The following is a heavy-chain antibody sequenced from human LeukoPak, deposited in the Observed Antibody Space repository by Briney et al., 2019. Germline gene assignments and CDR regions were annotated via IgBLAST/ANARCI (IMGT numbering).Heavy chain of an antibody. CDR3: ARVIAAAGAFDI. J-gene: IGHJ3*02. D-gene: IGHD6-13*01. Sequence: GGSLRLSCAASVFTFSSYSMNWVRQAPGKGLEWVSSISSSSSYIYYADSVKGRFTISRDNAKNSLYLQMNSLRAEDTAVYYCARVIAAAGAFDIWGQGTMVTVSS. CDR2: ISSSSSYI. V-gene: IGHV3-21*03. CDR1: VFTFSSYS.